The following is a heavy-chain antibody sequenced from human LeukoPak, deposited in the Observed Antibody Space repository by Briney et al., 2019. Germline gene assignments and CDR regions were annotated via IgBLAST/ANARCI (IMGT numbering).Heavy chain of an antibody. J-gene: IGHJ3*02. Sequence: ASVKVSCKASGYTFTSYYMHWMRQAPGQGLEWMGTINPSGGSTSYAQKFQGRVTMTRDMSTSTVYMELSSLRSEDTAVHYCARGPYYDFWSGYSDTFDIWGQGTMVTVSS. CDR3: ARGPYYDFWSGYSDTFDI. D-gene: IGHD3-3*01. CDR1: GYTFTSYY. CDR2: INPSGGST. V-gene: IGHV1-46*01.